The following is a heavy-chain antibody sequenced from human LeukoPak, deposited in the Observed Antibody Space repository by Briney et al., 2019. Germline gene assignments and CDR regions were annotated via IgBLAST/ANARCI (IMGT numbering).Heavy chain of an antibody. CDR2: ISVYNGNT. Sequence: VSVSVSCKASGYTFTNYGNNWVRQAPGQGLEWMGWISVYNGNTKYAQKLQGRVTMTTDTSTSTVYMELRSLRSDDTAVFYCARDRVLRDSGGSHYPFDYWGGGTRVPVSS. J-gene: IGHJ4*02. CDR3: ARDRVLRDSGGSHYPFDY. CDR1: GYTFTNYG. V-gene: IGHV1-18*01. D-gene: IGHD1-26*01.